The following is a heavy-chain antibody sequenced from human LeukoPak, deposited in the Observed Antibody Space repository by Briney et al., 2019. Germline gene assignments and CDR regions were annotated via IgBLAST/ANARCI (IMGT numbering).Heavy chain of an antibody. CDR1: GFTFTSFW. CDR2: IHSDGSST. V-gene: IGHV3-74*01. J-gene: IGHJ4*02. Sequence: HPGGSLRLSCAASGFTFTSFWMHWVRHVPGKGLVWVSHIHSDGSSTSYADSVKGRFTISRDNAKNSLYLQKNSLRPEDTAVYYCARAYSPPITMAVEAPDYWGQGTLVTVSS. D-gene: IGHD3-22*01. CDR3: ARAYSPPITMAVEAPDY.